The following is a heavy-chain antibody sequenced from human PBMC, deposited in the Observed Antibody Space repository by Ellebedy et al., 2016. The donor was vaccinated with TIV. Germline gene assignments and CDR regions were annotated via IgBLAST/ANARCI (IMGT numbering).Heavy chain of an antibody. D-gene: IGHD6-13*01. CDR2: ISHDGNNR. CDR1: GFTFRSYG. CDR3: ARGGSRRPAAGEDY. J-gene: IGHJ4*02. Sequence: GESLKISXAASGFTFRSYGMHWVRQAPGKGLEWVAVISHDGNNRHYRDSVKGRFTISRDNSKNTLYLQMNSLRSEDTAVYYCARGGSRRPAAGEDYWGQGTLVTVSS. V-gene: IGHV3-30*03.